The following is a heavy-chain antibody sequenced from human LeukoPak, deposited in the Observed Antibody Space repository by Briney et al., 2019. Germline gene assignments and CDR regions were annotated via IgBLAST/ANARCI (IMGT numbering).Heavy chain of an antibody. Sequence: SETLSLTCAVYGGSFSGYYWSWIRQPPGKGLEWIGEINHSGSTNYNPSLKSRVTISVDTSKNQFSLKLSSVTAADTAVYYCAGASRTYYIDYWGQGTLVTVSS. V-gene: IGHV4-34*01. CDR1: GGSFSGYY. CDR2: INHSGST. D-gene: IGHD2-2*01. J-gene: IGHJ4*02. CDR3: AGASRTYYIDY.